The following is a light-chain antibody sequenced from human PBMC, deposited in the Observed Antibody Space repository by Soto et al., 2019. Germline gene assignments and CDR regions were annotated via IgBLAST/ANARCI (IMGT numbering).Light chain of an antibody. CDR2: DLN. J-gene: IGLJ1*01. V-gene: IGLV2-14*01. CDR3: CSYTSSNTVV. Sequence: QSALTQPASVSGSPGQSITISCTGTSSDVGGYNYVSWYQQHPGKVPKMMIYDLNNRPSGVSNRFSGSKSGNTASLTISGLQAEDEADYYCCSYTSSNTVVFGTGTKLTVL. CDR1: SSDVGGYNY.